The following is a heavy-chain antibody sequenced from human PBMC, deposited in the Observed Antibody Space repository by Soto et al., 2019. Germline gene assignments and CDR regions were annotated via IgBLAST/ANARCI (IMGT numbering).Heavy chain of an antibody. D-gene: IGHD3-3*01. J-gene: IGHJ4*02. Sequence: PSETLSLTCAVYGGSFSGYYWSWIRQPPGKGLEWIGEINHSGSTNYNPSLKSRVTISVGTSKNQFSLKLSSVTAADTAVYYCARGTGRFLEWLPYYFDYWGPGTLVTVSS. CDR3: ARGTGRFLEWLPYYFDY. V-gene: IGHV4-34*01. CDR2: INHSGST. CDR1: GGSFSGYY.